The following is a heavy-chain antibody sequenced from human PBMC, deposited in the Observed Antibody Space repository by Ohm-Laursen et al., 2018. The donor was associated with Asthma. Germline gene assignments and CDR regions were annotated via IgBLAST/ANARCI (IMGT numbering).Heavy chain of an antibody. V-gene: IGHV3-30*19. CDR3: ARDVMEWYLPAFDF. CDR2: ISYDGSNK. Sequence: SLRLSCAASGFTFTSYGMHWVRQAPGKGLEWVAVISYDGSNKYYADSVNGRFTVSRDDSKNTLYLQMNSLRPDDTAVYYCARDVMEWYLPAFDFWGQGTLVTVSS. CDR1: GFTFTSYG. J-gene: IGHJ4*02. D-gene: IGHD3-3*01.